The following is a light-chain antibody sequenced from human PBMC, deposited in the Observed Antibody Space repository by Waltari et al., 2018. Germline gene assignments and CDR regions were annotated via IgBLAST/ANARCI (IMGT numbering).Light chain of an antibody. CDR2: KAS. Sequence: RASQCISRWLAWYQQKPGKAPKLLIHKASSLQSGVPSRFSGSGSGTEFTLNITSLQPDNFATYYCQHYNSFSALFTFGPETQVDIK. CDR1: QCISRW. J-gene: IGKJ3*01. CDR3: QHYNSFSALFT. V-gene: IGKV1-5*03.